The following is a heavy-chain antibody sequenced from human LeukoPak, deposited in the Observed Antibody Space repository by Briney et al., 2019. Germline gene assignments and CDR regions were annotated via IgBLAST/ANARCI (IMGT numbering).Heavy chain of an antibody. D-gene: IGHD3-3*01. CDR3: ARGPDFWSGYYYFDY. CDR1: GGSISGYF. CDR2: IYSSGSN. J-gene: IGHJ4*02. V-gene: IGHV4-4*07. Sequence: PSETLSLTCTVSGGSISGYFWTWIRQPAGKGLEWIGRIYSSGSNNYNPSLKSRVTISVDTSKNQFSLKLSSVTAADTAVYYCARGPDFWSGYYYFDYWGQGTLVTVSS.